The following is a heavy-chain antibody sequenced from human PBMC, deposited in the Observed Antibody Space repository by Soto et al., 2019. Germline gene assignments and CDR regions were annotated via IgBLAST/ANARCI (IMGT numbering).Heavy chain of an antibody. Sequence: PSETLSLTCAVYGGSLSGYYWTWLRQPPGKGLEWIGYISYTGRTKYNPYLQSRVTISVDTSKNAFSLNLSSVTAADTAVYFCAREWVLRPYYVMNVWGHGTAVTVYS. V-gene: IGHV4-34*11. CDR3: AREWVLRPYYVMNV. CDR2: ISYTGRT. CDR1: GGSLSGYY. D-gene: IGHD6-6*01. J-gene: IGHJ6*02.